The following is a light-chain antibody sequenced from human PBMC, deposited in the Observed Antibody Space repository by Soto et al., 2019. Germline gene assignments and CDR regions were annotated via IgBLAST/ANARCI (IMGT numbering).Light chain of an antibody. CDR2: AAT. J-gene: IGKJ1*01. CDR1: QGVSIL. V-gene: IGKV3-15*01. Sequence: DIVMTQSPATLSVSPGERATISCRASQGVSILVAWYQQKPGQAPRLLIHAATTRATGIPARFSGSGSGTDFTLTISSLQSEDFAVYYCQQYNNWPRTFGQGTKVEIK. CDR3: QQYNNWPRT.